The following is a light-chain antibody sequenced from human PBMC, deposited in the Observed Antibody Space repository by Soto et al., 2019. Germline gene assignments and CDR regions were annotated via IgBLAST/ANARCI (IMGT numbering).Light chain of an antibody. J-gene: IGKJ5*01. CDR3: QQYGSSPLT. CDR1: RSISST. Sequence: EIVVTQSPATLSVSPGERATLSCRASRSISSTVAWYQQKPGQAPRLLIYGASIRATGIPDRFSGSGSGTDFTLTISRLEPEDFAVYYCQQYGSSPLTFGGGTRLENK. V-gene: IGKV3-20*01. CDR2: GAS.